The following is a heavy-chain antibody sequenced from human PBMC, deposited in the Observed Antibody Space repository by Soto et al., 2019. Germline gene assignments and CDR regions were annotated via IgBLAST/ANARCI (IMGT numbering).Heavy chain of an antibody. V-gene: IGHV4-31*03. CDR1: GGSISSGGYY. Sequence: QVQLQESGPGLIKGSQTLTLTCTVSGGSISSGGYYWSWIRQHPGKGLEWIGYTYNSANPYQSRSLTSRVSISADTSNNQFSLNLSSVTAADTAMYYCARLSSSGWPIDSWGQGTLVTVSS. J-gene: IGHJ4*02. D-gene: IGHD6-19*01. CDR3: ARLSSSGWPIDS. CDR2: TYNSANP.